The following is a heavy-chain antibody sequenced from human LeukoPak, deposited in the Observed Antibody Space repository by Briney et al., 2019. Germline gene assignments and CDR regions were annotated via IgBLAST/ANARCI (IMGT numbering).Heavy chain of an antibody. V-gene: IGHV4-34*01. CDR1: GGPFSGYY. J-gene: IGHJ4*02. CDR3: ARRKIAVAGRIIDY. CDR2: INHSGST. Sequence: SETLSLTCAVYGGPFSGYYWSWIRQPPGKGLEWIGEINHSGSTNYNPSLKSRVTISVDTSKNQFSLKLSSVTAADTAVYYCARRKIAVAGRIIDYWGQGTLVTVSS. D-gene: IGHD6-19*01.